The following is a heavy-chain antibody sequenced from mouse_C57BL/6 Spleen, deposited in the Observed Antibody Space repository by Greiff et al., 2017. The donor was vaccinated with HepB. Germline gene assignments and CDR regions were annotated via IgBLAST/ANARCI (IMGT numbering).Heavy chain of an antibody. CDR2: IDPSDSET. CDR3: ARWGPGYFDV. V-gene: IGHV1-52*01. Sequence: VQLKQPGAELVRPGSSVKLSCKASGYTFTSYWMHWVKQRPIQGLEWIGNIDPSDSETHYNQKFKDKATLTVDKSSSTAYMQLSSLTSEDSAVYYCARWGPGYFDVWGTGTTVTVSS. J-gene: IGHJ1*03. CDR1: GYTFTSYW.